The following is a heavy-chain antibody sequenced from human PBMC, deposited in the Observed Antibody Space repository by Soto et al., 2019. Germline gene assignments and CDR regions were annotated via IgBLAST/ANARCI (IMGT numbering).Heavy chain of an antibody. CDR2: ISSSGSFI. CDR1: GFTFRSYE. CDR3: ARRIWDSAVVAAGTRGAFDN. D-gene: IGHD2-15*01. V-gene: IGHV3-48*03. Sequence: EVQLVESGGGLVHPGGSLRLSCAVSGFTFRSYEMNWVRQAPGKGLEWVSYISSSGSFIYYTDSVKGRFTISRDHGKNSLYLQMNSLRAEDTAVYYCARRIWDSAVVAAGTRGAFDNWGQGTMVTVSS. J-gene: IGHJ3*02.